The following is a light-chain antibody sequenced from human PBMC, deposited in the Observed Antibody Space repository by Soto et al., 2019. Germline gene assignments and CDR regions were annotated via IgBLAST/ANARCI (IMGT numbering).Light chain of an antibody. J-gene: IGLJ2*01. CDR3: SSYISSSTV. Sequence: QSALTQPASVSGSPGQSITISCTGTSSDVGGYNFVSWYQQHPGKAPKLMIYEVNNRPSGVSNRFSGSKSGNTASLTISGLQAEDEADYYCSSYISSSTVFGGGTKLTVL. CDR2: EVN. CDR1: SSDVGGYNF. V-gene: IGLV2-14*01.